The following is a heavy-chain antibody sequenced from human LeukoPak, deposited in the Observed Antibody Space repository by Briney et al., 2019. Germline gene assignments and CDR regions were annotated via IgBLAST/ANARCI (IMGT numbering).Heavy chain of an antibody. D-gene: IGHD1-1*01. CDR1: GFTFSNYW. CDR2: IGTDGAYT. J-gene: IGHJ4*02. V-gene: IGHV3-74*01. CDR3: VRDGQELAFDK. Sequence: GGPLRLSCAASGFTFSNYWMHWVRQTPEKGLVRVSRIGTDGAYTSSADSVKGRFTMSRDNAKNTLYPQMSSLRVEDTAVYYCVRDGQELAFDKWGQGTLVTVSS.